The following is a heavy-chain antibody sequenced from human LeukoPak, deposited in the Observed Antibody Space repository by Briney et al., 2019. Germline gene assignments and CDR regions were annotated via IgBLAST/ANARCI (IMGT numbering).Heavy chain of an antibody. CDR3: ARGGSAVPTGY. CDR1: GYTFTSYA. CDR2: ISAYNGDL. Sequence: ASVNVSCKASGYTFTSYALSWVRQAPGQGLEWMGWISAYNGDLKYAQKFQGRVTMTTDSSTTTAYMELGSLRSDDTAVYYCARGGSAVPTGYWGQGTLVTVSS. V-gene: IGHV1-18*01. D-gene: IGHD4-17*01. J-gene: IGHJ4*02.